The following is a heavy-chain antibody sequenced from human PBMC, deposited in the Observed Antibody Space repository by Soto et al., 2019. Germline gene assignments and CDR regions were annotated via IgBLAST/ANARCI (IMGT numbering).Heavy chain of an antibody. V-gene: IGHV4-34*01. D-gene: IGHD3-10*01. Sequence: SETLSLTCAVSGGSFSGYYWSWIRQPPGKGLEWIGEINHSGSTNYNPSLKSRVTISVDTSKNQFSLKLSSVTAADTAVYYCARGRVSIGEYYYYYYGMDVWGQGTTVT. J-gene: IGHJ6*02. CDR1: GGSFSGYY. CDR2: INHSGST. CDR3: ARGRVSIGEYYYYYYGMDV.